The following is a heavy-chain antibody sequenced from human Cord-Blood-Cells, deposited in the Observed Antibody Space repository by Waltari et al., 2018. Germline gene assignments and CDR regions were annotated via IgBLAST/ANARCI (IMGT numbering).Heavy chain of an antibody. CDR2: IYYSGST. J-gene: IGHJ3*02. V-gene: IGHV4-39*01. CDR3: ARHLTDAFDI. CDR1: GGSISSSSYY. Sequence: QLQLQESGPGLVKPSETLSLTCTVSGGSISSSSYYWGWIRQPPGKGLEWIGSIYYSGSTYYNPSLKSRVAISVDTSKNQFSLKLSSVTAADTAVYYCARHLTDAFDIWGQGTMVTVSS.